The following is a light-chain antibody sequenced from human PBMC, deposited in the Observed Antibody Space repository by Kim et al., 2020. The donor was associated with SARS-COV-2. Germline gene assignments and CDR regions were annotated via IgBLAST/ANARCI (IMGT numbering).Light chain of an antibody. J-gene: IGKJ1*01. CDR2: LPL. V-gene: IGKV1-27*01. CDR3: QKYNSAPWT. CDR1: PSLSSY. Sequence: QSAAAGATFTCRAGPSLSSYVAWSLSLHDAPPISLLGLPLPWLPGVPSRFSGSGSGTDFTLTISSLQPEDVATYYCQKYNSAPWTFGQGTKVDIK.